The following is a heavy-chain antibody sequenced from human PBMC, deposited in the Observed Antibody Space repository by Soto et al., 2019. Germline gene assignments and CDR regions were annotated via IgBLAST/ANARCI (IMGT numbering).Heavy chain of an antibody. Sequence: PXASLKISCKGCGYRFTSYWIGWVRQMPGKGLEWMGIIYPGDSDTRYSPSFQGQVTISADKSISTAYLQWSSLKASDTAMYYCARPYSSSNGTYYYYGMDVWGQGTTVTASS. D-gene: IGHD6-6*01. CDR3: ARPYSSSNGTYYYYGMDV. CDR2: IYPGDSDT. CDR1: GYRFTSYW. J-gene: IGHJ6*02. V-gene: IGHV5-51*01.